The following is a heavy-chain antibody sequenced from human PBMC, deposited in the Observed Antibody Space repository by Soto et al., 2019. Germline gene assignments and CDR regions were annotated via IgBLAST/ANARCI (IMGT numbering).Heavy chain of an antibody. CDR2: IYYSGST. V-gene: IGHV4-59*01. J-gene: IGHJ5*02. Sequence: SETLSLTCSVSGGSISSYYWSWIRQPPGKGLEWIGYIYYSGSTNYNPSLKSRVTISVDTSKNQFSLKLSSVTAADTAVYYCARAPPDGWFDPWGQGTLVTVSS. CDR1: GGSISSYY. CDR3: ARAPPDGWFDP.